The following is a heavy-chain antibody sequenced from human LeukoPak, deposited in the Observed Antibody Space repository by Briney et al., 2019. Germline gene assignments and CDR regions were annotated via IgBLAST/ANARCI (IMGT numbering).Heavy chain of an antibody. J-gene: IGHJ4*02. CDR3: AKIAVAYFDY. CDR1: GFTVSSSN. CDR2: IYSGGAT. D-gene: IGHD6-19*01. V-gene: IGHV3-66*01. Sequence: GGSLRLSCAASGFTVSSSNMGWVRQAPGKGLEWVSVIYSGGATYYPDSGKGRFIISRDLSKNTLFLQMNDLRAEDTAVYYCAKIAVAYFDYWGQGTLVTVSS.